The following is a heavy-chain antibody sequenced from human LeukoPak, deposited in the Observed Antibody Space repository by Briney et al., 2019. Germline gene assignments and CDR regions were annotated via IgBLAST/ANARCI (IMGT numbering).Heavy chain of an antibody. CDR2: ISSSSSYI. CDR3: ARVFYSSGPDY. J-gene: IGHJ4*02. Sequence: GGSLRLSCAASGFTFSSYCMNWVRQAPGKGLEWVSSISSSSSYIYYADSLKGRFTISRDNAKNSLYLQMNSLRAEDTAVYYCARVFYSSGPDYWGQGTLVTVSS. D-gene: IGHD3-22*01. CDR1: GFTFSSYC. V-gene: IGHV3-21*01.